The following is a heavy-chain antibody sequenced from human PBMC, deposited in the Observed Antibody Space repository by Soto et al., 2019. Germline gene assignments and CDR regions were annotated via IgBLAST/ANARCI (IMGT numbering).Heavy chain of an antibody. CDR2: TYYRSKWYN. CDR3: ASSKYYDFWSGSPFDY. Sequence: SQTLSLTCAISGDSVSSNSSAWYWIRQSPSRGLGWLGRTYYRSKWYNDYAVSVKSRITINPDTSKNQFSLQLNSVTPEDTAVYYCASSKYYDFWSGSPFDYWGQGTLVTVSS. CDR1: GDSVSSNSSA. V-gene: IGHV6-1*01. J-gene: IGHJ4*02. D-gene: IGHD3-3*01.